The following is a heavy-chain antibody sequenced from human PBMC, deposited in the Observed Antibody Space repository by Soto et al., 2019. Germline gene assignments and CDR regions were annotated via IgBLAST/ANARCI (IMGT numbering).Heavy chain of an antibody. J-gene: IGHJ5*02. CDR2: IYYSVST. Sequence: QVQLQESGPGLVKPSQTLSLTCTVSGGSISSGGYYWSWIRQHPGKGLEWIGYIYYSVSTYYNPSLKSRVTLSVDTSKNHFSLKLSSVTAADTAVYYCAREEGGGYDHRWFDPWGQGTLVTVSS. CDR1: GGSISSGGYY. V-gene: IGHV4-31*03. D-gene: IGHD5-12*01. CDR3: AREEGGGYDHRWFDP.